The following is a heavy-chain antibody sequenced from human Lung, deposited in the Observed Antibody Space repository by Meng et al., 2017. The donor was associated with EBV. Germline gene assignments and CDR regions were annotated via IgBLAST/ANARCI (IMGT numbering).Heavy chain of an antibody. Sequence: QGQLQESGPRMMKPSETLSLTYTVSGGSINSYYWHWIRQPAGKGLEWIGRFHTSGGTKYNPSLKSRVTTSVDMSKSQLSLNLNSVTAADTAVYYCAADPLLDDYGNSFDYWGQGTLVTVSS. CDR2: FHTSGGT. CDR1: GGSINSYY. CDR3: AADPLLDDYGNSFDY. V-gene: IGHV4-4*07. J-gene: IGHJ4*02. D-gene: IGHD4-11*01.